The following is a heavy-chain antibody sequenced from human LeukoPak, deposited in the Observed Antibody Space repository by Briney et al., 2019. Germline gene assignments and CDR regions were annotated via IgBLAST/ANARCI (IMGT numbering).Heavy chain of an antibody. CDR1: GGSISSSSYY. J-gene: IGHJ5*02. CDR2: IYYSGST. Sequence: PSETLSLTCTVSGGSISSSSYYWGWIRQPPGKGLEWIGSIYYSGSTYYNPSLKSRVTISVDTSKNQFSLKLSSVTAADTAVYYCASDGASGIFDWFDPWGQGTLVTVSS. V-gene: IGHV4-39*07. D-gene: IGHD2-21*01. CDR3: ASDGASGIFDWFDP.